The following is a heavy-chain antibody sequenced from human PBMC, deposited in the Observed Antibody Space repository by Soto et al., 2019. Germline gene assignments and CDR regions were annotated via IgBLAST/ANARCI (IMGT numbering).Heavy chain of an antibody. CDR1: GGSITSSNYY. V-gene: IGHV4-39*01. CDR2: IYYSGST. Sequence: QLHLRESGPGLVKPSETLSLTCTVSGGSITSSNYYWGWIRPPPGKGVDWIGSIYYSGSTYYNPSLKSRVTISVDTSRNQFSLKLSSVTAADTAVYYCATQEVGGTYVYTFDPWGQGTLVTVSS. J-gene: IGHJ5*02. CDR3: ATQEVGGTYVYTFDP. D-gene: IGHD1-26*01.